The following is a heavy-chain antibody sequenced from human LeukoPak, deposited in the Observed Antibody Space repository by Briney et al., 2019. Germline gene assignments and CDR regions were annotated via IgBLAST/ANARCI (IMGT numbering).Heavy chain of an antibody. V-gene: IGHV1-69*04. Sequence: ASVKVSCKASGGTFSSYAISWVRQAPGQGLEWMGRIIPILGIANYAQKFQGRVTITADKSTSTAYMELSSLRSEDTAVYYCARVVGGYEPFFDYWGLGTLVTVSS. J-gene: IGHJ4*02. D-gene: IGHD5-12*01. CDR2: IIPILGIA. CDR1: GGTFSSYA. CDR3: ARVVGGYEPFFDY.